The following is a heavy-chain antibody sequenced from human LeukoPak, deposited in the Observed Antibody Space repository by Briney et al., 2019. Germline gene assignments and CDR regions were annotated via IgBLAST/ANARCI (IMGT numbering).Heavy chain of an antibody. V-gene: IGHV1-8*01. J-gene: IGHJ4*02. Sequence: ASVKVSCKVSGYTFTSYDINWVRQATGQGLEWMGWMNPNSGNTGYAQKSQGRVTMTRNTSISTAYMELSSLRSEDTAVYYCARVSSGWDFDYWGQGTLVTVSS. CDR1: GYTFTSYD. CDR3: ARVSSGWDFDY. CDR2: MNPNSGNT. D-gene: IGHD6-19*01.